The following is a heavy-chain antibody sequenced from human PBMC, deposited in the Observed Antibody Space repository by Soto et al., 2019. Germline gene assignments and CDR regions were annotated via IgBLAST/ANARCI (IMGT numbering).Heavy chain of an antibody. V-gene: IGHV4-59*01. CDR2: IYYSGST. Sequence: SWIRQPPGKGLEWIGYIYYSGSTNYNPSLKSRVTISVDTSKNQFSLKLSSVTAADTAVYYCARDGSSWSYFDYWGQGTLVTVSS. D-gene: IGHD6-13*01. CDR3: ARDGSSWSYFDY. J-gene: IGHJ4*02.